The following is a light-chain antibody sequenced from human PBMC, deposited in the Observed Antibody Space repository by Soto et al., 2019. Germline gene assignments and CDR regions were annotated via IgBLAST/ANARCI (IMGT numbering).Light chain of an antibody. Sequence: QSALTQPPSASGSPGQSVTIFCTGTSSDVGGYNYVSWYQQHPGKAPKLIIYEVSKRPSGVPDRFSGSKSGNTASLTVSGLQTEDEADYYCSSYAPSTYVFGTGTKVTVL. CDR2: EVS. CDR3: SSYAPSTYV. J-gene: IGLJ1*01. V-gene: IGLV2-8*01. CDR1: SSDVGGYNY.